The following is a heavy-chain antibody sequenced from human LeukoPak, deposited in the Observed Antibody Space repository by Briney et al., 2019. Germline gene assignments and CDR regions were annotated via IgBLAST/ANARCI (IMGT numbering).Heavy chain of an antibody. CDR2: INHSGST. Sequence: SETLSLTCAVYGGSFSGYYWSWIRQPPGKGPEWIGEINHSGSTNYNPSLKSRVTISVDTSKNQFSLKLSSVTAADTAVYYCARGRGLDYWGQGTLVTVSS. J-gene: IGHJ4*02. V-gene: IGHV4-34*01. CDR1: GGSFSGYY. CDR3: ARGRGLDY.